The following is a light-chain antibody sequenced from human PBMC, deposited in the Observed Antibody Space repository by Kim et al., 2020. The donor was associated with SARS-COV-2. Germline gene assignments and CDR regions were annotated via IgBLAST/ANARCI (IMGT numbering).Light chain of an antibody. CDR2: GKN. CDR3: NSRDSNDNVV. CDR1: SLRSYY. J-gene: IGLJ2*01. Sequence: VALGQTVRITCQGDSLRSYYATWYQQKPGQAPILVIYGKNNRPSGIPDRFSGSSSGNTASLTITGTQAGDEADFYCNSRDSNDNVVFGGGTKLTVL. V-gene: IGLV3-19*01.